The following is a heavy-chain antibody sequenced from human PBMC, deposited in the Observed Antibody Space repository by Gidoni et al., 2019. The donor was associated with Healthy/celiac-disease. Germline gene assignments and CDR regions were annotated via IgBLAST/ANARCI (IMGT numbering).Heavy chain of an antibody. CDR3: AKDKVPWGAAAAYAYFDY. CDR2: ISWNSGSI. Sequence: EVQLVESGGGLVQPGRSLRLSCAASGLTFDDYAMHWVRQAPGKGLEWVSGISWNSGSIGYADSVKGRFTISRDNAKNSLYLQMNSLRAEDTALYYCAKDKVPWGAAAAYAYFDYWGQGTLVTVSS. CDR1: GLTFDDYA. D-gene: IGHD6-13*01. V-gene: IGHV3-9*01. J-gene: IGHJ4*02.